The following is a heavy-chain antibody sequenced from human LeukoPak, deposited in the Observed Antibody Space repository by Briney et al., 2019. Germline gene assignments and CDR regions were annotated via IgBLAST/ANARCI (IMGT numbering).Heavy chain of an antibody. D-gene: IGHD6-19*01. CDR2: ISSSSSYI. V-gene: IGHV3-21*01. CDR1: GFTFSSYS. Sequence: GGSLRLSCAASGFTFSSYSMNLVRQAPGKGLEWVSSISSSSSYIYYADSVKGRFTISRDNAKNSLYLQMNSLRAEDTAVYYCARDFIAVAGTGDWGQGTLVTVSS. J-gene: IGHJ4*02. CDR3: ARDFIAVAGTGD.